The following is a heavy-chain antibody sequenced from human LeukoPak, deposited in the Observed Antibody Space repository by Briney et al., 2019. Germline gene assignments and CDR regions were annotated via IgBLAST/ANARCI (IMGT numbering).Heavy chain of an antibody. Sequence: ASVKVSCKASGYTFTGYYMHWVRQAPGQGLEWMGWISAYNGNTNYAQKLQGRVTMTTDTSTSTAYMELRSLRSDDTAVYYCARDGLEGMWTYDYWGQGTLVTVSS. J-gene: IGHJ4*02. D-gene: IGHD2-21*01. V-gene: IGHV1-18*04. CDR2: ISAYNGNT. CDR1: GYTFTGYY. CDR3: ARDGLEGMWTYDY.